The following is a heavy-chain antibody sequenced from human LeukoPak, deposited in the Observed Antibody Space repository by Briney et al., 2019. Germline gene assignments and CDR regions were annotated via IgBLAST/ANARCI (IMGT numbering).Heavy chain of an antibody. J-gene: IGHJ4*02. V-gene: IGHV3-48*01. CDR1: GFTLSGYH. CDR3: ARTNERELDY. D-gene: IGHD1-26*01. Sequence: GGSLRLSCAASGFTLSGYHMNWVRQAPGKGLEWVSYISIFSSTIYYADSVKGRFTISRDDANSLVYLQMNSLRAEDTAVYYCARTNERELDYWGQGTLVTVSS. CDR2: ISIFSSTI.